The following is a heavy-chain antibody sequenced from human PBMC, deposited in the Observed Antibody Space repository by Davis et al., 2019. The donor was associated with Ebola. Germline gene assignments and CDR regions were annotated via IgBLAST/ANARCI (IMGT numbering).Heavy chain of an antibody. CDR2: ISGSGGST. J-gene: IGHJ6*02. V-gene: IGHV3-23*01. CDR3: AKNFRPAMAAGGYYYGMDV. D-gene: IGHD5-18*01. Sequence: GESLKISCAASGFTFSSYAMSWVRQAPGKGLEWVSAISGSGGSTYYADSVKGRFTISRDNSKNTLYLQMNSLRAEDTAVYYCAKNFRPAMAAGGYYYGMDVWGQGTTVTVSS. CDR1: GFTFSSYA.